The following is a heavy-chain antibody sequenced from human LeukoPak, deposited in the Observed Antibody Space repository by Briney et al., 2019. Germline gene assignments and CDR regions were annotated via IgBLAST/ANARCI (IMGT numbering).Heavy chain of an antibody. Sequence: PSDTLSLTCAVYGGSFRGYYWSWVRQPPGKGLEWIGEVNHSGSTNYNPSLTSRVTISVDTSKNQFSLKLNSVTAADTAVYYCARGPYPLVYWDQGTLVTVSS. V-gene: IGHV4-34*01. J-gene: IGHJ4*02. D-gene: IGHD2-2*01. CDR1: GGSFRGYY. CDR2: VNHSGST. CDR3: ARGPYPLVY.